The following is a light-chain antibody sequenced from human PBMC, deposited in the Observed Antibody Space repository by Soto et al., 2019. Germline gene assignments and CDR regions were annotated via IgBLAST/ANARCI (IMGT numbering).Light chain of an antibody. V-gene: IGLV3-21*02. J-gene: IGLJ2*01. CDR1: ILGSKI. Sequence: SYELTQPPSVSVAPGQTASVTCGGNILGSKIVHWYQQRPGQAPVLVVSDDSNRPSGIPERFSGSHSGNTATLTISRVEAGDEADYFCRVWVFFSDLSGVFGGGTQLTAL. CDR2: DDS. CDR3: RVWVFFSDLSGV.